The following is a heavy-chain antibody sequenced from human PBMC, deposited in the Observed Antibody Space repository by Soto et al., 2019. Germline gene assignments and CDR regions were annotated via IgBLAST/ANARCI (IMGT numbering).Heavy chain of an antibody. V-gene: IGHV1-18*01. Sequence: APLKVSCKASGYTFTRYGISWVRQAPGQGLEWMGWISAYNGNTNYAQKLQGRVTMTTDTSTSTAYMELRSLRSDDTAVYYCARVGRYYYDTSGAAGPWGQGTLVTVSS. CDR1: GYTFTRYG. CDR3: ARVGRYYYDTSGAAGP. D-gene: IGHD3-22*01. J-gene: IGHJ5*02. CDR2: ISAYNGNT.